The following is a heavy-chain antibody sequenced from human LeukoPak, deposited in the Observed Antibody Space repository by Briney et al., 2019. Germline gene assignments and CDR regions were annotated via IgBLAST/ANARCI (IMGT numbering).Heavy chain of an antibody. J-gene: IGHJ1*01. D-gene: IGHD3-9*01. V-gene: IGHV1-18*01. CDR3: ARDFYDILTGEH. CDR2: ISAYTGNT. Sequence: GASVKVSCKASGYTFTNYGISWVRQAPGQGLEWMGWISAYTGNTNYAQKLQGRVTMTTDTSTSTAYMELRSLRSDDTAVYYCARDFYDILTGEHWGQGTLVTVSS. CDR1: GYTFTNYG.